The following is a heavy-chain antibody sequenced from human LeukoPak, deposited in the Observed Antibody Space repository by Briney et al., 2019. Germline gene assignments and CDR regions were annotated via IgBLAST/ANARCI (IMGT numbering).Heavy chain of an antibody. CDR2: IYSGGST. Sequence: GGSLRLSCAASGFTVSSNYMSWVRQAPGKGLEWVSVIYSGGSTYYADSVKGRFTISRDNSKNTLYLQMNSLRAEDTAVYYCARDHTGESYYYYGMDVWGQGTTVTVSS. J-gene: IGHJ6*02. V-gene: IGHV3-66*01. D-gene: IGHD7-27*01. CDR1: GFTVSSNY. CDR3: ARDHTGESYYYYGMDV.